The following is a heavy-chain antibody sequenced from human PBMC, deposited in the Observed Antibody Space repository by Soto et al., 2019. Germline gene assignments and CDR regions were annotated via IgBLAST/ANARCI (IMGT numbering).Heavy chain of an antibody. CDR2: IYYSGST. CDR3: ARLVGVAAHYYYYYYMDV. V-gene: IGHV4-59*08. D-gene: IGHD2-15*01. J-gene: IGHJ6*03. CDR1: GGSISSYY. Sequence: PSETLSLTCTVSGGSISSYYWSWIRQPPGKGLEWIGYIYYSGSTNYNPSLKSRVTISVDTSKNQFSLKLSSVTAADTAVYYCARLVGVAAHYYYYYYMDVWGKGTTVTVSS.